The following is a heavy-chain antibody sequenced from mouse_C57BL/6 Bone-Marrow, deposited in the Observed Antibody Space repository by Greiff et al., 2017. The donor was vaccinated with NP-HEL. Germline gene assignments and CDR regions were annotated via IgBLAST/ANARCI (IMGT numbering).Heavy chain of an antibody. CDR3: ARDRNWAFDY. D-gene: IGHD4-1*01. CDR2: INYDGSST. Sequence: EVHLVESEGGLVQPGSSMKLSCTASGFTFSDYYMAWVRQVPEKGLEWVANINYDGSSTYYLDSLQSRFIISRDNAKNLLYLQMSSLKSEDTATYYCARDRNWAFDYWGQGTTLTVSS. V-gene: IGHV5-16*01. CDR1: GFTFSDYY. J-gene: IGHJ2*01.